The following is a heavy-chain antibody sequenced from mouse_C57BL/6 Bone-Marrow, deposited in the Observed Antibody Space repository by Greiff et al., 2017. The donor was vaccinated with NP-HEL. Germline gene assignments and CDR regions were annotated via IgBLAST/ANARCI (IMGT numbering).Heavy chain of an antibody. CDR1: GYSITSGYY. D-gene: IGHD1-1*01. Sequence: DVKLQESGPGLVKPSQSLSLTCSVTGYSITSGYYWNWIRQFPGNKLEWMGYISYDGSNNYNPSLKNRISITRDTSKNQFFLKLNSVTTEDTATYYCARSVVADWYFDVWGTGTTVTVSS. CDR3: ARSVVADWYFDV. V-gene: IGHV3-6*01. J-gene: IGHJ1*03. CDR2: ISYDGSN.